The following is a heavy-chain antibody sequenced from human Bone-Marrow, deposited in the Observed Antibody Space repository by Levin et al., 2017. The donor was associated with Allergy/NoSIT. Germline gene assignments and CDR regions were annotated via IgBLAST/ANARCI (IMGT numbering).Heavy chain of an antibody. D-gene: IGHD6-19*01. CDR2: IKQDGTEK. CDR3: ARKYSSAWCFDY. CDR1: GFTVSNDG. V-gene: IGHV3-7*01. J-gene: IGHJ4*02. Sequence: GESLKISCAASGFTVSNDGMTGGRQAQGKGLEWVANIKQDGTEKNYVDSVKGRFTISRDNANNALHLQMSSLRVEDTAVYFCARKYSSAWCFDYWGQGILVAVSS.